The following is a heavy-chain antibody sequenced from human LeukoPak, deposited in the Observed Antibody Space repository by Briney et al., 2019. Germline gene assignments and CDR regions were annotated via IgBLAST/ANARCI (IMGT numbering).Heavy chain of an antibody. CDR1: GFTLSSYS. V-gene: IGHV3-23*01. J-gene: IGHJ6*04. Sequence: PGGSLRLSCAVSGFTLSSYSMSWVRQAPGKGLEWVSAISGSGGSTYYADSVKGRFTISRDNYKNTLYLQMNSLRAEDTAVYHCAKGGYSHGMDVWGKGTTVTVSS. CDR2: ISGSGGST. CDR3: AKGGYSHGMDV. D-gene: IGHD2-21*01.